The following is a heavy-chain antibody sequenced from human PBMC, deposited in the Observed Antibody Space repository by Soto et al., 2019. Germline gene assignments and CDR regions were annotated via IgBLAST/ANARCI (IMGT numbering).Heavy chain of an antibody. CDR3: ARVSGSYYYGMDV. CDR2: IYHSGST. J-gene: IGHJ6*02. Sequence: QVQLQESGPGLVKPSGTLSLTCAVSGGSISSSYWWSWVRQPPGKGLEWIGEIYHSGSTNYNTYLKSRVTISVDKSKNQFSLNVTSVTAADTAVYYCARVSGSYYYGMDVWGQGTTVTVSS. V-gene: IGHV4-4*02. CDR1: GGSISSSYW.